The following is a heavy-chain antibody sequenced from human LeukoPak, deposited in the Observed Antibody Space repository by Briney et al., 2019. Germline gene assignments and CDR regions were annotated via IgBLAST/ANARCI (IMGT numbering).Heavy chain of an antibody. CDR3: ARVSCSSGNCCFDS. D-gene: IGHD2-15*01. J-gene: IGHJ4*02. V-gene: IGHV3-21*01. CDR2: ISGGGSYI. CDR1: GFTFSTYS. Sequence: GGSLRLSCAASGFTFSTYSINWVRQAPGKGLEWVSSISGGGSYIYYAGSLKGRVTISRDNAKNSLYLQMNSLRAEDTAVYYCARVSCSSGNCCFDSWGQGTLVTVSS.